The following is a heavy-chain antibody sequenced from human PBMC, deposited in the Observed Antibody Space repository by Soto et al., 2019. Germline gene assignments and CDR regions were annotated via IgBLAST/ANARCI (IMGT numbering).Heavy chain of an antibody. CDR2: INHSGTS. V-gene: IGHV4-34*01. Sequence: SETLSLTCAVYGGSFSTYFWSWIRQPPGKGLEWIGEINHSGTSNYNPSLKSRITISVDTSKNQFSLKLSSVTAADTAIYYCTSLPGIAAADTGWFDPWGQGTLVTVSS. D-gene: IGHD6-13*01. CDR1: GGSFSTYF. J-gene: IGHJ5*02. CDR3: TSLPGIAAADTGWFDP.